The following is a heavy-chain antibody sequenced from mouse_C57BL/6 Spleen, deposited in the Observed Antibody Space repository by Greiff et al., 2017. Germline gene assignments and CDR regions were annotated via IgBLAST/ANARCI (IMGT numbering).Heavy chain of an antibody. V-gene: IGHV1-80*01. D-gene: IGHD2-3*01. CDR2: IYPGDGDT. CDR1: GYAFSSYW. CDR3: ASSYDGYDGRGFDY. J-gene: IGHJ2*01. Sequence: VQLQQSGAELVKPGASVKISCKASGYAFSSYWMNWVKQRPGQGLEWIGQIYPGDGDTNYNGKFKGKATLTADKSSSTAYMQLSCLTSEDSAVYFCASSYDGYDGRGFDYWGQGTTLTVSS.